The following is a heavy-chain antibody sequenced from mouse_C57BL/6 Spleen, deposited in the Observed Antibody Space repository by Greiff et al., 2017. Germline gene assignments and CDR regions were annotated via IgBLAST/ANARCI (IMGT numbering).Heavy chain of an antibody. CDR3: ARVYYEGAMDY. J-gene: IGHJ4*01. CDR1: GFTFSDYG. CDR2: ISSGSSTI. D-gene: IGHD2-4*01. Sequence: DVHLVESGGGLVKPGGSLKLSCAASGFTFSDYGMHWVRQAPEKGLEWVAYISSGSSTIYYADTVKGRFTISRDNAKNTLFLQMTSLRSEDTAMYYCARVYYEGAMDYWGQGTSVTVSS. V-gene: IGHV5-17*01.